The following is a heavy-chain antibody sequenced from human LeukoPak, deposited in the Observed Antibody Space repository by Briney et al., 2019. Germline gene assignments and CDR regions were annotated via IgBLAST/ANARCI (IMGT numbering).Heavy chain of an antibody. CDR2: IYSGGST. CDR1: GFTVSSNY. Sequence: GGSLRLSCAASGFTVSSNYMSWVRQAPGKGLEWVSVIYSGGSTYNADSVKGRFTISRHNSKNTLYLQMNSLRAEDTAVYYCARATYSSSWPTFDYWGQGTLVTVSS. V-gene: IGHV3-53*04. CDR3: ARATYSSSWPTFDY. D-gene: IGHD6-13*01. J-gene: IGHJ4*02.